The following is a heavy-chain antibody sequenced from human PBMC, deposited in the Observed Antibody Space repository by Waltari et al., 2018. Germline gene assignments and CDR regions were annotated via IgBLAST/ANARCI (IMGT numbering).Heavy chain of an antibody. CDR1: GYTFTSYY. CDR3: ARDGGVISSGYWLDY. Sequence: QVQLVQSGAEVKKPGASVKVSCKASGYTFTSYYMHWVRQAPGQGLEWMGIINPRGGSTSYAQKFQGRVTMTRDTSTSTVYMELSSLRSEDTAVYYCARDGGVISSGYWLDYWGQGTLVTVSS. V-gene: IGHV1-46*01. CDR2: INPRGGST. J-gene: IGHJ4*02. D-gene: IGHD3-22*01.